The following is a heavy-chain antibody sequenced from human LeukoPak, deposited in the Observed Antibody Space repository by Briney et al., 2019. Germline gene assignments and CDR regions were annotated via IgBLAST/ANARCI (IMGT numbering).Heavy chain of an antibody. J-gene: IGHJ6*03. CDR1: GGSISSGSYY. D-gene: IGHD2-2*02. CDR2: IYTSGST. CDR3: ARERVVPAAISMDV. Sequence: PSETLSLTCTVSGGSISSGSYYWSWIRQPAGKGLEWIGRIYTSGSTNYNPSLKSRVTISVDTSKNQFSLKLSSVTAADTAVYYCARERVVPAAISMDVWGKGTTVTVSS. V-gene: IGHV4-61*02.